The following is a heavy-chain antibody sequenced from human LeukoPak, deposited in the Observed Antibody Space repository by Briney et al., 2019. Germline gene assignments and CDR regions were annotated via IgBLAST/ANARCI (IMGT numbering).Heavy chain of an antibody. Sequence: GESLKISCKGSGYIFTNYWIGWVRQMPGKGLEGVGIIYPTDSDTRYSPSFQGQVTISADRPISTAYLQWNSLKASDTAMYYCARRMGADYWGQGTMVTVSS. V-gene: IGHV5-51*01. J-gene: IGHJ4*02. D-gene: IGHD3-16*01. CDR1: GYIFTNYW. CDR3: ARRMGADY. CDR2: IYPTDSDT.